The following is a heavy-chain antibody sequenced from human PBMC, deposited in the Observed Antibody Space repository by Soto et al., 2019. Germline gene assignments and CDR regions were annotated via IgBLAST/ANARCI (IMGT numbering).Heavy chain of an antibody. J-gene: IGHJ6*02. V-gene: IGHV4-34*01. CDR3: ARRYSSGWPFFYYYYGMDV. CDR2: INHSGST. D-gene: IGHD6-19*01. Sequence: ETLSLTCAVYGGSFSGYYWSWIRQPPGKGLEWIGEINHSGSTNYNPSLKSRVTISVDTSKNQFSLKLSSVTAADTAVYYCARRYSSGWPFFYYYYGMDVWGQGTTVTVSS. CDR1: GGSFSGYY.